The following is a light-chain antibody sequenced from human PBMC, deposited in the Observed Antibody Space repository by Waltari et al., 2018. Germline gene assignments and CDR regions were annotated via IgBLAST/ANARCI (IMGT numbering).Light chain of an antibody. CDR3: TSYAGSHNWV. Sequence: QSALTQPPPASGSPGRSVTISCTGTSSYGGGFNYVPWYQHHPGKAPKLMLSEVNKRPSGSPDRFSGSKSGNTASLTVSGLQADDEADYYCTSYAGSHNWVFGGGTKLTVL. CDR2: EVN. CDR1: SSYGGGFNY. J-gene: IGLJ2*01. V-gene: IGLV2-8*01.